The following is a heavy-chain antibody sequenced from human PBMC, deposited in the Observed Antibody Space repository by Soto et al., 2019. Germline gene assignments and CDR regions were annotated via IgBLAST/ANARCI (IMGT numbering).Heavy chain of an antibody. V-gene: IGHV3-20*01. CDR2: INWNGGST. CDR1: GFTFDDYG. CDR3: ARDNAPGYNSGWTGWFDP. J-gene: IGHJ5*02. Sequence: GGSLRLSCAASGFTFDDYGMSWVRQAPGKGLEWVSGINWNGGSTGYADSVKGRFTISRDNAKNSLYLQMNSLRAEDTALYHCARDNAPGYNSGWTGWFDPWGQGTLVTVSS. D-gene: IGHD6-19*01.